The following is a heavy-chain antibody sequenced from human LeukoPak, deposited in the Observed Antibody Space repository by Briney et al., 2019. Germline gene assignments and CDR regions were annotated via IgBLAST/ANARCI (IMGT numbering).Heavy chain of an antibody. CDR2: TSYRAKWYN. Sequence: SQTLSLTCVISGDSVPSNSAAWSWIRQSPSRGLEWLGRTSYRAKWYNDYAVSVKSRITVNPDPSRNQFSLQLTSVTPEDTAVYYCAREARDAFDMWGQGTMVTVSS. J-gene: IGHJ3*02. V-gene: IGHV6-1*01. CDR3: AREARDAFDM. CDR1: GDSVPSNSAA.